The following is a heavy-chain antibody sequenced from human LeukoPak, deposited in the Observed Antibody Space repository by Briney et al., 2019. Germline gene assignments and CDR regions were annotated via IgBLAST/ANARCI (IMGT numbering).Heavy chain of an antibody. CDR2: ISSSSGYI. CDR3: AKGGNSGSYSPIDY. CDR1: GFTFNSYS. V-gene: IGHV3-21*01. D-gene: IGHD1-26*01. J-gene: IGHJ4*02. Sequence: GGSLRLSCAASGFTFNSYSMNWVRQTPGKGLEWVSSISSSSGYINYADSVKGRFTVSRDNAKNSLYLQMNSLRAEDTAVYYCAKGGNSGSYSPIDYWGQGTLVTVSS.